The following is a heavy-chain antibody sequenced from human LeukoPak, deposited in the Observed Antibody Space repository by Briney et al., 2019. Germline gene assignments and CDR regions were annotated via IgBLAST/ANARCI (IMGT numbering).Heavy chain of an antibody. Sequence: ASVKVSCKASGYTFTGYYMHWVRQAPGQGLEWMGWINPNSGGTNYAQKFQGWVTMTRDTSISTAYMELSRLRSDDTAVYYCARGDCSSTSCSYYFDYWGQGTLVTVSS. CDR3: ARGDCSSTSCSYYFDY. CDR2: INPNSGGT. V-gene: IGHV1-2*04. J-gene: IGHJ4*02. D-gene: IGHD2-2*01. CDR1: GYTFTGYY.